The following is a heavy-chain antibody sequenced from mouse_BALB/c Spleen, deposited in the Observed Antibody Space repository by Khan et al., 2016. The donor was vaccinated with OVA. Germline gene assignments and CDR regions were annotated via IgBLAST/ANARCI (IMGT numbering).Heavy chain of an antibody. CDR3: TSENYYGRACYAMDY. V-gene: IGHV1S41*01. CDR1: GYTFTSYW. D-gene: IGHD1-1*01. J-gene: IGHJ4*01. Sequence: DLVKPGASVKLSCKASGYTFTSYWINWIKQRPGQGLEWIGRIGPGSGSTYYNEMFKGKATLTVDTSSSTAYIQLSSLSYEDSAVYFCTSENYYGRACYAMDYWGQGTSVTVSS. CDR2: IGPGSGST.